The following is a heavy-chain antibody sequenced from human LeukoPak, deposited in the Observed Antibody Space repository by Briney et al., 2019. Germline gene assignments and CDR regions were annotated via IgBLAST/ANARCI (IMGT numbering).Heavy chain of an antibody. CDR1: GFTFSSYG. J-gene: IGHJ4*02. V-gene: IGHV3-30*02. CDR2: IRYDGTNK. CDR3: AKIFDILPWCPEW. D-gene: IGHD3-9*01. Sequence: GGSLRLSCAASGFTFSSYGMHWVRQAPGKGLEWVAFIRYDGTNKYYADSVKGRFTISRDNSKNTLYLQMNSLRAEDTAVYYCAKIFDILPWCPEWWGQGTLVAVSS.